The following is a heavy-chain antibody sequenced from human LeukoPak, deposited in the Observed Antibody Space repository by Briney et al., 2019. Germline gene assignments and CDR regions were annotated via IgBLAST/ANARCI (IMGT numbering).Heavy chain of an antibody. V-gene: IGHV4-38-2*02. J-gene: IGHJ6*03. D-gene: IGHD2/OR15-2a*01. CDR2: IYHSGST. CDR3: ARARILLYYYMDV. CDR1: GYSISSGYY. Sequence: SETLSLTCTVSGYSISSGYYWGWIRQPPGKGLEWIGSIYHSGSTYYNPSLKSRVTISVDTSKNQFSLKLSSVTAADTAVYYCARARILLYYYMDVWGKGTTVTVSS.